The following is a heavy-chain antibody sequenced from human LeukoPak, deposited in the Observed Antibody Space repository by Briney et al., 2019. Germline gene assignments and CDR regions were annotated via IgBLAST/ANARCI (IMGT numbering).Heavy chain of an antibody. D-gene: IGHD3-22*01. Sequence: GGSLRLSCAASGFTFSSYGMHWVRQAPGKGLEWVAFIRYDGSNKYYADSVKGRFTISRDNSKNTLYLQMNSLRAEDTAVYYCAKFRDSSGYLYNDAFDIWGQGTMVTVSS. CDR1: GFTFSSYG. V-gene: IGHV3-30*02. J-gene: IGHJ3*02. CDR3: AKFRDSSGYLYNDAFDI. CDR2: IRYDGSNK.